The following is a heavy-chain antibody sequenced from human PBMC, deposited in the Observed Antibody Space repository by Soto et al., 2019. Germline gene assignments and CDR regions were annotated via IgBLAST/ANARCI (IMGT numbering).Heavy chain of an antibody. J-gene: IGHJ6*02. Sequence: SETLSLTCTVSGGSISSSSYYWGWIRQPPGKGLEWIGSIYYSGSTYYSPSLKSRVTISVDTSKSQVSLKLSSVTAADTAVYYCARRSQLELTHYYGMDVWGQGTTVTVSS. CDR1: GGSISSSSYY. CDR2: IYYSGST. V-gene: IGHV4-39*01. CDR3: ARRSQLELTHYYGMDV. D-gene: IGHD1-1*01.